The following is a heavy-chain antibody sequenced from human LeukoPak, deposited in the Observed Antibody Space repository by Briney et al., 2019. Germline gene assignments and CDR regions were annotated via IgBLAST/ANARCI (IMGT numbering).Heavy chain of an antibody. D-gene: IGHD4-17*01. CDR3: ARWDYGEKRQYFDY. CDR1: GGSISSSSYY. Sequence: PSETLSLTCTVSGGSISSSSYYWGWIRQPPGKGLEWIGSIYYSGSTYYNPSLKSRVTISVDTSKNQFSLKLSSVTAADTAVYYCARWDYGEKRQYFDYWGQGTPVTVSS. V-gene: IGHV4-39*07. CDR2: IYYSGST. J-gene: IGHJ4*02.